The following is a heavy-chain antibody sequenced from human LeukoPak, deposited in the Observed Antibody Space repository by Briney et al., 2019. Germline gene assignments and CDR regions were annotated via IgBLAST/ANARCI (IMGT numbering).Heavy chain of an antibody. J-gene: IGHJ4*02. CDR1: GGSISTFY. Sequence: PSETLSLTCTVSGGSISTFYWSWIRQSPGKGLEWIGYINYSGTTNYSPSLKSRATISVDTSKNQFSLRLSSVTAADTAVYYCARAQKGGTTYGWFDKWGQGTLVTVS. D-gene: IGHD6-19*01. V-gene: IGHV4-59*01. CDR2: INYSGTT. CDR3: ARAQKGGTTYGWFDK.